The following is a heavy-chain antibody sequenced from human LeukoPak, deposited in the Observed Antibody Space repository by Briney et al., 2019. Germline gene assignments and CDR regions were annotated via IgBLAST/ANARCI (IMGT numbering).Heavy chain of an antibody. CDR1: GGSISTGDYY. J-gene: IGHJ1*01. Sequence: SQTLSLTCTVSGGSISTGDYYWSWIRQPPGKGLEWIGYIYYSGSTYYNPSLESRVTISVDTSKNQFSLKMGSVTAADTAVYYCARADGEHWGQGTLVTVSS. CDR2: IYYSGST. D-gene: IGHD3-10*01. CDR3: ARADGEH. V-gene: IGHV4-30-4*01.